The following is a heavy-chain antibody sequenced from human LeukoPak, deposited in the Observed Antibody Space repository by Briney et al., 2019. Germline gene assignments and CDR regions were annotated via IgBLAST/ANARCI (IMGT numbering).Heavy chain of an antibody. J-gene: IGHJ4*02. V-gene: IGHV3-23*01. CDR2: MSASGGST. CDR3: AKGQNSATTGGDN. D-gene: IGHD4-17*01. Sequence: GGSLRLSCAASGFTFSTYAMTWVRQAPGKGLEWVSAMSASGGSTYYADSVKGRFTISRDNSKNTLYLQMSSLRAEDTAVYYCAKGQNSATTGGDNWGQGTLVTVSS. CDR1: GFTFSTYA.